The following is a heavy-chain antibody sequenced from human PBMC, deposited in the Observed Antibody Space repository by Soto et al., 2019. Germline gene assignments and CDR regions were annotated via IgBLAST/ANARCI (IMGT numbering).Heavy chain of an antibody. J-gene: IGHJ5*02. CDR2: INHSGST. Sequence: PSETLSLTCAVYGGSFSGYYWSWIRQPPGKGLEWIGEINHSGSTNYNPSLKSRVTISVDTSKNQFSLKLSSVTAADTAVYYCARVPLTKTMFDPWGQGTLVTVSS. D-gene: IGHD3-10*01. V-gene: IGHV4-34*01. CDR1: GGSFSGYY. CDR3: ARVPLTKTMFDP.